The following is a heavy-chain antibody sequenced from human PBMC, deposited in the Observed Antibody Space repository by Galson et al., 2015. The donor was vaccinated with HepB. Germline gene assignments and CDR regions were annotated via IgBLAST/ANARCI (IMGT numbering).Heavy chain of an antibody. CDR1: GFTSSSYG. J-gene: IGHJ6*02. V-gene: IGHV3-33*08. D-gene: IGHD2-2*01. Sequence: SLRLSCAASGFTSSSYGIHWVRQAPGKGLEWVAIIWYDGSNKYYTDSVKGRFTISRDNSKNTLYLQMNSLRAEDTAVYYCARDSIDCSTTTCYSYPLGGMDVWGQGTTVTVSS. CDR2: IWYDGSNK. CDR3: ARDSIDCSTTTCYSYPLGGMDV.